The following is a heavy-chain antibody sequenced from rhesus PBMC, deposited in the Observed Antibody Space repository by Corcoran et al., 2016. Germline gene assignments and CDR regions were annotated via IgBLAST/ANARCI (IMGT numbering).Heavy chain of an antibody. CDR3: TREGQLGY. CDR2: SKNKGDGGTA. J-gene: IGHJ4*01. D-gene: IGHD6-25*01. V-gene: IGHV3S11*01. CDR1: GFTFSNYW. Sequence: EVQLVESGGGLVQPGGSLRLSCAASGFTFSNYWMSWVRQAPGKGLEWVGFSKNKGDGGTAAYAESVKGRFTLSRDDSKNTLCLQMNSLKTEDTAVYYCTREGQLGYWGQGVLVTVSS.